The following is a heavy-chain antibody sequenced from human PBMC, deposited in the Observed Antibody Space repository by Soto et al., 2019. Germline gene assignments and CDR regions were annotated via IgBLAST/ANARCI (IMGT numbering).Heavy chain of an antibody. CDR2: IYPGDSDT. CDR1: GYSFTSYW. J-gene: IGHJ6*02. D-gene: IGHD2-2*01. V-gene: IGHV5-51*01. Sequence: GESLKISCKGSGYSFTSYWIGWVRQMPGKGLEWMGIIYPGDSDTRYSPSFQGQVTISADKSISTAYLQWSSLKASDTAMYYCARLVVVPAASRNYYYGMDVSGQATTVTVSS. CDR3: ARLVVVPAASRNYYYGMDV.